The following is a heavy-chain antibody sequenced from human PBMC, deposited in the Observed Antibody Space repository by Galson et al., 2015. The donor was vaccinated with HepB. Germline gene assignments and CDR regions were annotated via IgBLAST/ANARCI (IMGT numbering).Heavy chain of an antibody. CDR1: GGSISSGSYY. J-gene: IGHJ2*01. CDR2: IYTSGST. V-gene: IGHV4-61*02. D-gene: IGHD4-11*01. Sequence: TLSLTCTVSGGSISSGSYYWSWIRQPAGKGLEWIGRIYTSGSTNYNPSLKSRVTISVDTSKNQFSLKLSSVTAADTAVYYCARVEPTVTTSWYFDLWGRGTLVTVSS. CDR3: ARVEPTVTTSWYFDL.